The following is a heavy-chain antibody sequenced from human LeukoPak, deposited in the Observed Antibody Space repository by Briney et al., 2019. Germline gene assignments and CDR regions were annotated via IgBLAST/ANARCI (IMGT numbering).Heavy chain of an antibody. CDR2: IYYSGST. J-gene: IGHJ4*01. Sequence: PSETLSLTCTVSGGSFSSYYWSWIRQPPGKGLEWIGYIYYSGSTNYNPSLKSRVTISVATSKNQFSLKLSSVTAADTAVYYGARHVRPVAGFDDWGQGTLVTVSS. CDR3: ARHVRPVAGFDD. V-gene: IGHV4-59*08. D-gene: IGHD6-19*01. CDR1: GGSFSSYY.